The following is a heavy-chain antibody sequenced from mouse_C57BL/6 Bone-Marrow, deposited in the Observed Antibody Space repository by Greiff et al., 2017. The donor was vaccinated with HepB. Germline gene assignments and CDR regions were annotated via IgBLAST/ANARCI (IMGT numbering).Heavy chain of an antibody. Sequence: VQLQQPGAELVRPGSSVKLSCKASGYTFTSYWMHWVKQRPIQGLEWIGNIDPSDSETHYNQKFKDKATLTVDKSSSTAYMQLSRLTSEDSAVYYCATITTVVARYWYFDVWGTGTTVTVSS. CDR2: IDPSDSET. J-gene: IGHJ1*03. CDR1: GYTFTSYW. CDR3: ATITTVVARYWYFDV. D-gene: IGHD1-1*01. V-gene: IGHV1-52*01.